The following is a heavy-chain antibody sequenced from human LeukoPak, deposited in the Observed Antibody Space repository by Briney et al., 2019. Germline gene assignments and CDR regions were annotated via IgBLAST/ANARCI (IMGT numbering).Heavy chain of an antibody. CDR2: IYYSGST. V-gene: IGHV4-59*01. CDR3: ASEYYYDSSGYQY. D-gene: IGHD3-22*01. Sequence: PSETLSLTCTVSGGSISSYYWSWIRQPPGKGLGWIGYIYYSGSTNYNPSLKSRVTISVDTSKNQFSLKLSSVTAADTAVYYCASEYYYDSSGYQYWGQGTPVTVSS. J-gene: IGHJ4*02. CDR1: GGSISSYY.